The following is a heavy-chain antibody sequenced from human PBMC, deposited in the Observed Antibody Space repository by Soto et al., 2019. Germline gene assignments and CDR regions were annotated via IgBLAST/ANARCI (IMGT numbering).Heavy chain of an antibody. Sequence: SETLSLTCTVSGGPISSGGYYWSWIRQHPGKGLEWIGYIYYSGSTYYNPSLKSRVTISVDTSKNQFSLKLSSVTAADTAVYYCARGPIIAAAGPVDYWGQGTLVTVSS. J-gene: IGHJ4*02. CDR1: GGPISSGGYY. D-gene: IGHD6-13*01. CDR3: ARGPIIAAAGPVDY. CDR2: IYYSGST. V-gene: IGHV4-31*03.